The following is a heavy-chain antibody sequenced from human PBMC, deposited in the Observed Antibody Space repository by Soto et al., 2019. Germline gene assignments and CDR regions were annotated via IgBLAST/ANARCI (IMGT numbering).Heavy chain of an antibody. Sequence: GGSLIVSCAFSGLTFSHYAFNWVRQTPGRGLEWVSTISGSGSRTHYADFVKGRFTISRDDSKKTVYLQMDSLGAEDTALYFCTKEDAGLSIAVRPSSFDPWCQGPQVT. CDR2: ISGSGSRT. V-gene: IGHV3-23*01. CDR1: GLTFSHYA. J-gene: IGHJ5*02. CDR3: TKEDAGLSIAVRPSSFDP. D-gene: IGHD6-6*01.